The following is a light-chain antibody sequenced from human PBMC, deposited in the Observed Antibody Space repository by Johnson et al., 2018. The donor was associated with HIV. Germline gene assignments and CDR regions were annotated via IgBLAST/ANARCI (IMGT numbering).Light chain of an antibody. CDR2: DNN. J-gene: IGLJ1*01. V-gene: IGLV1-51*01. CDR1: SSNIGNNY. Sequence: QSVLTQPPSVSAAPGQKVTISCSGSSSNIGNNYVSWYRHFPGTAPKLLIYDNNKRPSGIPDRFSGSKSGTSATLGITGLQTGDEADYYCGTWDSSLSAAYVFGTGTKVTVL. CDR3: GTWDSSLSAAYV.